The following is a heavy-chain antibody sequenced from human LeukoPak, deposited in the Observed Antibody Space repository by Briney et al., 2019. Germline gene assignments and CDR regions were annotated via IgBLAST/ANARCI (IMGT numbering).Heavy chain of an antibody. CDR2: IYQTGSN. CDR3: ARGPGRGGGGYCTSDSCYLDY. CDR1: GDSINSGGYS. Sequence: PSETLSLTCAVSGDSINSGGYSWSWIRQPPGKGLEWIGYIYQTGSNFYNPSLKGRATISEDRSKNQFSLKLTSVTAADTAVYYCARGPGRGGGGYCTSDSCYLDYWGQGTLVTVSS. J-gene: IGHJ4*02. D-gene: IGHD2-2*01. V-gene: IGHV4-30-2*01.